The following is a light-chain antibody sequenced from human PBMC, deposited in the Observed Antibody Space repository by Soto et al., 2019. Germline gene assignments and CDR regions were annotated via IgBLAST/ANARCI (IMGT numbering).Light chain of an antibody. CDR1: SGHSDYA. CDR3: QTWESGPRV. Sequence: QPVLTQSPSASASLGASVKLTCSLTSGHSDYAIAWHQQQPEKGPRFLMKVNSDGSHVKGAGIPDRFSGSSSGAERYLIISSLQSEDEADYYCQTWESGPRVFGGGTKLTVL. V-gene: IGLV4-69*02. J-gene: IGLJ3*02. CDR2: VNSDGSH.